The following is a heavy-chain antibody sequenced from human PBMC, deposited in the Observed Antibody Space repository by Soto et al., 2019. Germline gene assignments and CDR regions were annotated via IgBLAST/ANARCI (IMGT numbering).Heavy chain of an antibody. D-gene: IGHD2-15*01. CDR1: GYTFTSYD. Sequence: GASVKVSCKASGYTFTSYDINWVRQATGQGLEWMGWMNPNSGNTGYAQKFQGRVTMTRNTSISTAYMELSSLRSEDTAVYYCARKPPSLYCSGGSCYRPVDYWGQGTLVTV. CDR2: MNPNSGNT. CDR3: ARKPPSLYCSGGSCYRPVDY. V-gene: IGHV1-8*01. J-gene: IGHJ4*02.